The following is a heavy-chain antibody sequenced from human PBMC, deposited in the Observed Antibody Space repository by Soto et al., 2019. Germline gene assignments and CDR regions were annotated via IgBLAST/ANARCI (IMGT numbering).Heavy chain of an antibody. CDR2: IYPGDSDT. CDR1: GDNESSYW. V-gene: IGHV5-51*01. CDR3: ARHGEMATILTYYSGTAV. J-gene: IGHJ6*01. D-gene: IGHD3-10*01. Sequence: LRSSGERCGDNESSYWCWSVLQKTEKVVEWMGIIYPGDSDTRYSPSFQGQVTISADKSISTAYLQWSSLKASDTAMYYCARHGEMATILTYYSGTAVRRKGTS.